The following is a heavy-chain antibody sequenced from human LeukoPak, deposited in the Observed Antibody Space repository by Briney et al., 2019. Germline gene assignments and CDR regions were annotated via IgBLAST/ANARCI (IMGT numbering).Heavy chain of an antibody. CDR3: ARTANYYDSSGYINDNAFDI. CDR2: IYYSGST. CDR1: GGSISRYY. J-gene: IGHJ3*02. D-gene: IGHD3-22*01. Sequence: SETLSLTCTVSGGSISRYYWSWIRQPPGKGLEWIGYIYYSGSTNYNPSLKSRVTISVDTSKNQFSLKLSSVTAADTAVYYCARTANYYDSSGYINDNAFDIWGQGTMVTVSS. V-gene: IGHV4-59*01.